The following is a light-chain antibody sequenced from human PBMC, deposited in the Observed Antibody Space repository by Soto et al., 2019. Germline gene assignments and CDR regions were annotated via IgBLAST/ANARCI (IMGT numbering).Light chain of an antibody. CDR1: QSISSY. J-gene: IGKJ4*01. V-gene: IGKV1-39*01. CDR3: QQTYRAPLT. Sequence: DIQMTQSPFSLPASVGDRVNITCRASQSISSYLNWYQQKPGRAPSLLIHGASSLQGGVPSRFSGSGSGTDFTLTISSLQPEDFTTYYCQQTYRAPLTFGGGTKVDIK. CDR2: GAS.